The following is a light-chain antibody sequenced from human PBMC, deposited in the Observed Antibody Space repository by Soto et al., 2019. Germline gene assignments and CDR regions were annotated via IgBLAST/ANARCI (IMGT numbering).Light chain of an antibody. CDR3: QQYNNWPPWT. Sequence: EIVMTQSPATLSVSPGERATLSCRASQSVSSNLAWYQQKPGQAPRLLLYGASTRATGIPARFSGSGSGTQFTLTISSLQSEDCAVYYCQQYNNWPPWTFGQGNKVEIK. CDR2: GAS. CDR1: QSVSSN. J-gene: IGKJ1*01. V-gene: IGKV3-15*01.